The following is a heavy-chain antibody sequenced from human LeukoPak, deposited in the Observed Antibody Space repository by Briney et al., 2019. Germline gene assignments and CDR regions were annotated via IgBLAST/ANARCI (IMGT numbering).Heavy chain of an antibody. CDR1: GCTFSSYA. Sequence: GSSVNDSCKATGCTFSSYAIRSVRQPTGQRREWMGGIISIFGTANYAQKFQGSVSITTDESTSTAYMELSSLRSEDTAVYYCARGRQQQLAHYYMDVWGKGTTVTVSS. CDR2: IISIFGTA. D-gene: IGHD6-13*01. V-gene: IGHV1-69*05. CDR3: ARGRQQQLAHYYMDV. J-gene: IGHJ6*03.